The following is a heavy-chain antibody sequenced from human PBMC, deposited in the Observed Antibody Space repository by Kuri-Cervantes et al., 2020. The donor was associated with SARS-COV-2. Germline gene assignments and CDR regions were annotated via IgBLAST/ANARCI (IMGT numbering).Heavy chain of an antibody. D-gene: IGHD1-26*01. CDR3: ANAYLPYSGSPTDY. CDR1: GFTFSSYG. J-gene: IGHJ4*02. Sequence: GRSLRLSCAASGFTFSSYGMHWVRQAPGKGLEWVAVIWYDGSNKYYADSVKGRFTISRDNSENTLYLQMNSLRAEDTAVYYCANAYLPYSGSPTDYWGQGTLVTVSS. CDR2: IWYDGSNK. V-gene: IGHV3-33*08.